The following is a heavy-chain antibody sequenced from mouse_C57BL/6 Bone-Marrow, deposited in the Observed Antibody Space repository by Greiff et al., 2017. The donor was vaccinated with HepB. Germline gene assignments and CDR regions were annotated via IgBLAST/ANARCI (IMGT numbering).Heavy chain of an antibody. V-gene: IGHV1-78*01. CDR1: GYTFTDHT. CDR2: IYPRDGST. Sequence: VQLQQSDAELVKPGASVKISCKVSGYTFTDHTIHWMKQRPEQGLEWIGYIYPRDGSTKYNEKFKGKATLTADKSSSTAYMQLNSLTSEDSAVYFCARLGYYYGSSYGYFDYWGQGTTLTVSS. D-gene: IGHD1-1*01. J-gene: IGHJ2*01. CDR3: ARLGYYYGSSYGYFDY.